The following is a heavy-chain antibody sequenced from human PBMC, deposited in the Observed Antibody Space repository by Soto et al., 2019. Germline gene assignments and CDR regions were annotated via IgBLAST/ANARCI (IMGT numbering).Heavy chain of an antibody. CDR3: ARTPPMDSGDKYYFDF. CDR1: GGTFSTFG. Sequence: SVKVSCKASGGTFSTFGTSWERQAPGQGLEWMGGIIPFFVTANYAQKFQDRVTITADESTSTVYMDLRSLRSEDTAIYYCARTPPMDSGDKYYFDFWGHGALVTSSS. CDR2: IIPFFVTA. J-gene: IGHJ4*01. V-gene: IGHV1-69*13. D-gene: IGHD3-16*01.